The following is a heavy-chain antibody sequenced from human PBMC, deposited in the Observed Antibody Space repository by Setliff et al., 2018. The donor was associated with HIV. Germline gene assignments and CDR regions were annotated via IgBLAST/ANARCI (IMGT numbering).Heavy chain of an antibody. Sequence: GGSLRLSCAASGFTFSSYWMHWVRQAPGKGLVYVSSISSTSSYMYYADSVKGRFTISRDNAKNSLFLQMNSLRVEDTAVYYCARVRNDILTGYEVAGDYWGQGTLVTVSS. CDR1: GFTFSSYW. V-gene: IGHV3-21*01. CDR2: ISSTSSYM. CDR3: ARVRNDILTGYEVAGDY. D-gene: IGHD3-9*01. J-gene: IGHJ4*02.